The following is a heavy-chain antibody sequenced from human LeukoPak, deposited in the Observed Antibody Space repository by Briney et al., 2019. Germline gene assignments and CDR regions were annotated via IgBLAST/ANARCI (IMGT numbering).Heavy chain of an antibody. V-gene: IGHV4-4*09. CDR1: GGSISSYY. Sequence: SETLSLTCTVSGGSISSYYWGWIRQPPGKGLEWIGYIYTSGSTNYNPSLKSRVTISVDTSKNQFSLKLSSVTAADTAVYYCARFDDSSGYHDYWGQGTLVTVSS. D-gene: IGHD3-22*01. CDR3: ARFDDSSGYHDY. CDR2: IYTSGST. J-gene: IGHJ4*02.